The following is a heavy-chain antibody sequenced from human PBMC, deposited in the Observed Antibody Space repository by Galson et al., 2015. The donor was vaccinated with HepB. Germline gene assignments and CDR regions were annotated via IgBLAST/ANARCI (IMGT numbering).Heavy chain of an antibody. V-gene: IGHV5-51*01. CDR3: ARHIDYNWDDRALGY. Sequence: VKKPGESLKISCQASGYTFTDFWIGWARQMPGKGLEWVGIILPRDSDARYRPSFQGQVTISVDKSINTAYLQWRSLKASDTAIYYCARHIDYNWDDRALGYWGQGTLVTVSS. CDR2: ILPRDSDA. J-gene: IGHJ4*02. D-gene: IGHD1-20*01. CDR1: GYTFTDFW.